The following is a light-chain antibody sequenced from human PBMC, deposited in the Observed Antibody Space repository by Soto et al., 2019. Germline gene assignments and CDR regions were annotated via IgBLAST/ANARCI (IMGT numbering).Light chain of an antibody. V-gene: IGKV3-15*01. J-gene: IGKJ5*01. CDR3: QQYNNWPFS. Sequence: EIVMTPSPDTLSVSPVERATLTCRAGQGVTTNFAWYQQKSGQSPRLLIYDVSIRATGVPARFSATGSETDFTLTISGLQSGDSAVYFCQQYNNWPFSFGQGTRLEI. CDR2: DVS. CDR1: QGVTTN.